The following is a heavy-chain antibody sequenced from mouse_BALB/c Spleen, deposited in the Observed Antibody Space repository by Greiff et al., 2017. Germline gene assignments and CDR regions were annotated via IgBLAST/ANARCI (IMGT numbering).Heavy chain of an antibody. V-gene: IGHV6-6*02. CDR3: TRLSYAMDY. CDR2: IRLKSNNYAT. Sequence: EVQGVESGGGLVQPGGSMKLSCVASGFTFSNYWMNWVRQSPEKGLEWVAEIRLKSNNYATHYAESVKGRFTISRDDSKSSVYLQMNNLRAEDTGIYYCTRLSYAMDYWGQGTSVTVSS. CDR1: GFTFSNYW. J-gene: IGHJ4*01.